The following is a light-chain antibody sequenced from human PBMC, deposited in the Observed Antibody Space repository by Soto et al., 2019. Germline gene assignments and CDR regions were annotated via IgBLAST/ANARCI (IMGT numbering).Light chain of an antibody. V-gene: IGKV2-28*01. CDR2: LGS. Sequence: DIVLTQSPLSLPVTPGEPASISCRSSQSLLYSNGYNYLDWYLQKPGQSPQLLNYLGSNRASGVPDRFSGSGSGTDFTLKISRVEAEDVGVYYCMQALESRTYGQGTKVEIK. J-gene: IGKJ1*01. CDR1: QSLLYSNGYNY. CDR3: MQALESRT.